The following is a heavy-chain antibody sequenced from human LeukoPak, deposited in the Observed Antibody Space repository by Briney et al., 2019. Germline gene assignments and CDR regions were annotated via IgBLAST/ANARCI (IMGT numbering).Heavy chain of an antibody. D-gene: IGHD5-18*01. CDR2: IYYSGST. Sequence: PSETLSLTCTVSGGSISSSSYYWGWIRQPPGKGLEWIGSIYYSGSTYYNPSLKSRVTISVDTSKNQFSLKLSSVTAANTAVYYCAGSRGYSYGYGLLSAFDIWGQGTMVTVSS. CDR1: GGSISSSSYY. J-gene: IGHJ3*02. CDR3: AGSRGYSYGYGLLSAFDI. V-gene: IGHV4-39*01.